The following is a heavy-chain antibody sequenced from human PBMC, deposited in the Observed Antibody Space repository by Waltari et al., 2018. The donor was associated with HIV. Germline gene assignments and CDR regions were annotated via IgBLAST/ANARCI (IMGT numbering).Heavy chain of an antibody. CDR2: INYSGST. J-gene: IGHJ5*02. V-gene: IGHV4-59*01. CDR1: GGSISSYY. CDR3: AREKGVYCSGGSCQGWFDP. D-gene: IGHD2-15*01. Sequence: QVQLQESGPGLVKPSETLSLTCTVSGGSISSYYWRWIRQPPGKGLEWIGYINYSGSTNYNPSLKSRVTISVDTSKNQFSLKLSSVTAADTAVYYCAREKGVYCSGGSCQGWFDPWGQGTLDTVSS.